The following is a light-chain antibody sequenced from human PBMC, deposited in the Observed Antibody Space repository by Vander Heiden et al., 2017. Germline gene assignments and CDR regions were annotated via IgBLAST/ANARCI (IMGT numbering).Light chain of an antibody. CDR2: RDS. Sequence: SSELTQPLPVTLALRHTARITCGGTNIGSKHVNWYQQKPGQAPVLVIYRDSNRPSGIPERFSGSNSGNTATLTISRAQAGDEADYYCQVWDSSTAVFGTGTKVTVL. CDR1: NIGSKH. J-gene: IGLJ1*01. V-gene: IGLV3-9*01. CDR3: QVWDSSTAV.